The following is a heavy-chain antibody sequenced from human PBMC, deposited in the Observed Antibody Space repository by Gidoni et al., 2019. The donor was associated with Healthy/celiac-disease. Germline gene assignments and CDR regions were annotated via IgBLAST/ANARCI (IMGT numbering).Heavy chain of an antibody. CDR1: GFTFSSYA. Sequence: EVQLLESGGGLVQPGGSLRLSWSASGFTFSSYALSWVRQAAGKGLGWVSAISGSAGSIYYSDSVMGRFTISMYNSKITLYLHMNSLRAEDTAVYYCATQPGTFDYWGQGTLVTVSS. CDR3: ATQPGTFDY. D-gene: IGHD1-1*01. CDR2: ISGSAGSI. J-gene: IGHJ4*02. V-gene: IGHV3-23*01.